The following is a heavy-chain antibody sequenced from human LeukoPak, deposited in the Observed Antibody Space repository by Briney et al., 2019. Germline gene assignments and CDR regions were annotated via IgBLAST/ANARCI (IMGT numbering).Heavy chain of an antibody. CDR1: GFTFSSYE. D-gene: IGHD3-22*01. CDR2: IGINQNYI. CDR3: ARDSYYETTKYYYAYFDY. J-gene: IGHJ4*02. V-gene: IGHV3-21*01. Sequence: GGSLRLSCAASGFTFSSYEMNWIRQAPGRGLEWVSSIGINQNYIYYADSVKGRFTISRDNAKNSIHLQMDSLGADDTAVYYCARDSYYETTKYYYAYFDYWGQGTPVTVSS.